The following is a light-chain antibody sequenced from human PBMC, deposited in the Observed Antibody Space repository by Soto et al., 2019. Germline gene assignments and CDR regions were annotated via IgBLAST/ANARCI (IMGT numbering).Light chain of an antibody. Sequence: ERVLAQSPGTLSLSPGERATLSCRASQSVIRNYLAWYQQKPGQAPQLLMYGASSRATGIPARFSGSGSGTDFTLTISRLEPDDSAVYYCQQYATSPWTFGQGTKVDIK. V-gene: IGKV3-20*01. CDR3: QQYATSPWT. CDR1: QSVIRNY. J-gene: IGKJ1*01. CDR2: GAS.